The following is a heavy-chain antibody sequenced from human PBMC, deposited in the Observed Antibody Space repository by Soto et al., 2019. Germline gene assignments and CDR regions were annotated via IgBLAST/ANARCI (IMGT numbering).Heavy chain of an antibody. D-gene: IGHD2-15*01. CDR3: ARGRGYCSGGSCYGNYYYGMDV. CDR2: IYHSGST. Sequence: SETLSLTCAVSGGSISSGGYSWSWIRQPPGKGLEWIGYIYHSGSTYYNPSLKSRVTISVDRSKNQFSLKLSSVTAADTAVYYCARGRGYCSGGSCYGNYYYGMDVWGQGTTVTVS. J-gene: IGHJ6*02. CDR1: GGSISSGGYS. V-gene: IGHV4-30-2*01.